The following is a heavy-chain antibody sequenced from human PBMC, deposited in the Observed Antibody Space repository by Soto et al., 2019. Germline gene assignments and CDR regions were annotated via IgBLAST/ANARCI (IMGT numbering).Heavy chain of an antibody. J-gene: IGHJ6*02. Sequence: GGSLRLSCAASGFTFSSYAMSWVRQAPGKGLEWVSAIRGSGGSTYYADSVKGRFTISRDNSKNTLYLQMNSLRAEDTAVYYCAKPAYYDILTGRPGYYYGMDVWGQGTTVTVSS. V-gene: IGHV3-23*01. CDR2: IRGSGGST. CDR1: GFTFSSYA. D-gene: IGHD3-9*01. CDR3: AKPAYYDILTGRPGYYYGMDV.